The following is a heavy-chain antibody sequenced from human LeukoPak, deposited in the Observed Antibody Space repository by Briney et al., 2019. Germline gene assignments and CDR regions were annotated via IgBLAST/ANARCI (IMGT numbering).Heavy chain of an antibody. CDR2: FSDRGGST. CDR1: GFTFDRYA. D-gene: IGHD3-3*01. V-gene: IGHV3-23*01. Sequence: GGSLRLSCAVSGFTFDRYAMSWVRQAPGKGLEWVSGFSDRGGSTYYADSVKGRFTISRDNAKNSLYLQMNSLRAEDTAVYYCATHYDFWSGYYPAEYYYHMDVWGKGTTVTVSS. CDR3: ATHYDFWSGYYPAEYYYHMDV. J-gene: IGHJ6*03.